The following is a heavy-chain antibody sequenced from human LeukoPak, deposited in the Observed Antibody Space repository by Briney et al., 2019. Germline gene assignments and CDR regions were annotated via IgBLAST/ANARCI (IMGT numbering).Heavy chain of an antibody. CDR2: ISYDGSNK. CDR3: ARSGYGDSSGYYYGGDY. V-gene: IGHV3-30-3*01. Sequence: GSLSLSCAASGFTFSSYAMHWVRQAPGKGLEWVAVISYDGSNKYYADSVKGRFTISRDNSKNTLYLQMNSLRAEDTAVYYCARSGYGDSSGYYYGGDYWGQGTLVTVSS. J-gene: IGHJ4*02. D-gene: IGHD3-22*01. CDR1: GFTFSSYA.